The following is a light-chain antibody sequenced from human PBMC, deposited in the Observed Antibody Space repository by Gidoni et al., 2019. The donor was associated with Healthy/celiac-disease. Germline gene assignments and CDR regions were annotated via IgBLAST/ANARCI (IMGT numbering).Light chain of an antibody. CDR1: QGISNY. CDR2: AAS. CDR3: QKYNSAPPT. V-gene: IGKV1-27*01. Sequence: DIQRTQSPSSLSASVGDRATITCRASQGISNYLAWYQQKPGKVPKLLIYAASTLQSGVPSRFSGSGSGTDFTLTISSLQPEDVATYYCQKYNSAPPTFGQXTKVEIK. J-gene: IGKJ1*01.